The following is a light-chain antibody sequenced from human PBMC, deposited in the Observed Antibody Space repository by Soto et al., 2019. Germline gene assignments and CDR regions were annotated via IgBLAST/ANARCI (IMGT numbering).Light chain of an antibody. Sequence: QSLLTQPHSVSGSPGQSVTISCTGTSSDVGAYNFASWYQQRPGTAPRLIIYDVNKRPSGVPDRFSGSKSGNTASLTISGLQAEDEADYYCCSYAGNYKYVFGSGTKVTVL. CDR3: CSYAGNYKYV. V-gene: IGLV2-11*01. CDR2: DVN. J-gene: IGLJ1*01. CDR1: SSDVGAYNF.